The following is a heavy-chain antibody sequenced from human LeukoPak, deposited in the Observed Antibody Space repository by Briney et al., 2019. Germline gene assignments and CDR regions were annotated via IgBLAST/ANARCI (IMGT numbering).Heavy chain of an antibody. J-gene: IGHJ5*02. CDR1: GYTFTSYG. CDR2: IRPDNGDT. V-gene: IGHV1-18*04. Sequence: GASVKVSCKASGYTFTSYGLSWVRQAPGQGLEWLGWIRPDNGDTKNAQNLQGRVTMTTDTSTSTAYMELRSLRSDDTAVYYCVRDRGPGSGMKSWFDPCGQGTLVTVSS. CDR3: VRDRGPGSGMKSWFDP. D-gene: IGHD3-10*01.